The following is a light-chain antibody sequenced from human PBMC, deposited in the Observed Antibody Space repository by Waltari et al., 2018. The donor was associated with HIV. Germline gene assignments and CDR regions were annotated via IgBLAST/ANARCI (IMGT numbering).Light chain of an antibody. CDR2: QDS. CDR1: KLGEKY. CDR3: QAWDSSTEGYV. V-gene: IGLV3-1*01. J-gene: IGLJ1*01. Sequence: SYELTQPPSVSVSPGQTASITCSGDKLGEKYACWYQQKPGQSPVLVIYQDSKRPSGIPERFSGSNSGNTATLTISGTQAMDEADYYCQAWDSSTEGYVFGTGTKVTVL.